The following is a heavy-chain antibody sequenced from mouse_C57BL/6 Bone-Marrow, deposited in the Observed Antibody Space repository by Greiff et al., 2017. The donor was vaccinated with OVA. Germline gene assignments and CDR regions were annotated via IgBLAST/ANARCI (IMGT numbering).Heavy chain of an antibody. CDR2: ISSGGSYT. J-gene: IGHJ1*03. D-gene: IGHD1-1*01. Sequence: EVKLVESGGDLVKPGGSLKLSCAASGFTFSSYGLSWVRPTPDKRLEWVATISSGGSYTYSPDSVKGRFPISRDNAKNTLYLQMSSLKSEDTAMYYCASYYYGSSLDWYFDVWGTGTTVTVSS. CDR3: ASYYYGSSLDWYFDV. CDR1: GFTFSSYG. V-gene: IGHV5-6*01.